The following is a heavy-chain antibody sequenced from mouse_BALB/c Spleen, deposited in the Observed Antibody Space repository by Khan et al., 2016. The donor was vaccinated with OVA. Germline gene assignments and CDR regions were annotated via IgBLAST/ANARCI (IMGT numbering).Heavy chain of an antibody. D-gene: IGHD1-1*02. CDR1: GYSITTDYA. CDR3: ARDYGGDFDY. CDR2: ISYSGNT. Sequence: EVQLQESGPGLVKPSQSLSLTCTVTGYSITTDYAWNWIRQFPGNKLEWMGYISYSGNTKYNPSLKSRISITRDTSKNQFFLQVKSVTTEDTARYYRARDYGGDFDYWGQGTTLTVSA. J-gene: IGHJ2*01. V-gene: IGHV3-2*02.